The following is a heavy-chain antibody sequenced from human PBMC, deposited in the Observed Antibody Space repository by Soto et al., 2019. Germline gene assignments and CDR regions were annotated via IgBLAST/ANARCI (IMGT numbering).Heavy chain of an antibody. D-gene: IGHD3-22*01. CDR2: IYHSGST. J-gene: IGHJ4*02. CDR1: GGSISSSNW. V-gene: IGHV4-4*02. Sequence: PSETLSLTCAVSGGSISSSNWWIWVRQPPGKGLEWIGEIYHSGSTNYNPSLKSRVTISVDKSKNHFSLKLSSVTAADTAVYYCARARDSSGYCDYWGQGTLVTVSS. CDR3: ARARDSSGYCDY.